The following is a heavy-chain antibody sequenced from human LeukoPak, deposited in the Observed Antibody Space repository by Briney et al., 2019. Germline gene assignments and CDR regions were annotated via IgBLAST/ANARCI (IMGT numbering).Heavy chain of an antibody. CDR2: ISGSGGST. CDR3: AKAQYGFWSGYYSYYFDY. J-gene: IGHJ4*02. CDR1: GFTFSSYA. V-gene: IGHV3-23*01. Sequence: GGSLRLSCAASGFTFSSYAMSWVRQAPGKGLEWVSAISGSGGSTYYADSVKGRFTISRDNSKNTLYLQMNSLRAEDTAVYYCAKAQYGFWSGYYSYYFDYWGQGTLVTVSS. D-gene: IGHD3-3*01.